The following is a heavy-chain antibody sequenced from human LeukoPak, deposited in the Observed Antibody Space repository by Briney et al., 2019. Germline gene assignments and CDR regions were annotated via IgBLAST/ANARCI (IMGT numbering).Heavy chain of an antibody. CDR1: GFSFDVHA. Sequence: GGALKLSFAASGFSFDVHAMTWVRQAPGKGPEWVATIGGPAETFYADSVRGRFTISRDNSRYTLYLQMNRLRAEDSALYYCAKDWTSHNGVYDCLDFWGQGNQVTVSS. J-gene: IGHJ4*02. CDR2: IGGPAET. D-gene: IGHD3-16*01. V-gene: IGHV3-23*01. CDR3: AKDWTSHNGVYDCLDF.